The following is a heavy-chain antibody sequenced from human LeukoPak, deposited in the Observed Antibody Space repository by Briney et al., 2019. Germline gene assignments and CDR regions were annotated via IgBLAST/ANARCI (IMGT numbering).Heavy chain of an antibody. J-gene: IGHJ4*02. CDR2: IYYSGST. V-gene: IGHV4-39*07. CDR3: ARVRGGYSSSWYDFDY. D-gene: IGHD6-13*01. CDR1: GGSISSSSYY. Sequence: SETLSLTCTVSGGSISSSSYYWGWIRQPPGKGLEWIGSIYYSGSTYYNPSLKSRVTISVDTSKNQFSLKLSSVTAADTAVYYCARVRGGYSSSWYDFDYWGQGTLVTVSS.